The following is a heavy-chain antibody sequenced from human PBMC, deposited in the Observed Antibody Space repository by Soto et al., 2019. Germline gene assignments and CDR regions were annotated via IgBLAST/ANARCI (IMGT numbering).Heavy chain of an antibody. D-gene: IGHD5-18*01. J-gene: IGHJ4*02. CDR3: VSDRGYGHASVPYS. V-gene: IGHV3-30*03. CDR2: ISYDGGLQ. Sequence: QAHLVESGGGVVQPGRSLRLSCAASGFTFTSYGMHWVRQAPGTRLGWVAVISYDGGLQHYADSVKGRFTISRDNSKNMVILQMNSRRAEDTAVYYCVSDRGYGHASVPYSWGQGTLVSVSS. CDR1: GFTFTSYG.